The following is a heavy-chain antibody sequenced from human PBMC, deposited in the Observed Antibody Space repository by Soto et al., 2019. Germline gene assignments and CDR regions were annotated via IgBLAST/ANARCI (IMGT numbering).Heavy chain of an antibody. Sequence: ASVKVSCKASGYTFTSHGISWVRQAPGQGLEWMGWISAYNGNTNYAQKLQGRVTMTTDTSTSTAYMELRSLRSDDTAVYYCARTALVAARPSFDYWGQGTLVTVS. V-gene: IGHV1-18*01. CDR1: GYTFTSHG. J-gene: IGHJ4*02. CDR2: ISAYNGNT. CDR3: ARTALVAARPSFDY. D-gene: IGHD6-6*01.